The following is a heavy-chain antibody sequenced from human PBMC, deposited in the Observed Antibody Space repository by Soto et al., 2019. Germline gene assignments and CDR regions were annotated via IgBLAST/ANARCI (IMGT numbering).Heavy chain of an antibody. CDR2: IYSGGSA. V-gene: IGHV3-66*04. Sequence: EVQLVESGGGLVQPGGSLRLSCAASGFTVSSNYMSWVRQAPGKGLEWVSVIYSGGSAYYADSVKGRFTISRDNSKNTLYLQINSLRAEDTAVYYCARHVYSYGGGYFDYWGQGTLVTVSS. J-gene: IGHJ4*02. CDR1: GFTVSSNY. CDR3: ARHVYSYGGGYFDY. D-gene: IGHD5-18*01.